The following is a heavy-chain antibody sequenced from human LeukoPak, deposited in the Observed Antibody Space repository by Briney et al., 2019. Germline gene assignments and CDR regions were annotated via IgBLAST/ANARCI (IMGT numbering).Heavy chain of an antibody. V-gene: IGHV3-7*01. CDR1: GFTFSSYW. CDR2: IKQDGSEK. J-gene: IGHJ3*02. D-gene: IGHD6-19*01. CDR3: ARERYSSGWYGAFDI. Sequence: GGSLRLSCAASGFTFSSYWMSWVRQAPGKGLEWVANIKQDGSEKYYVDSVKGRFTISRDNAKNSLYLQMNSLRAEDTAVYYCARERYSSGWYGAFDIWGQGTMVTVSS.